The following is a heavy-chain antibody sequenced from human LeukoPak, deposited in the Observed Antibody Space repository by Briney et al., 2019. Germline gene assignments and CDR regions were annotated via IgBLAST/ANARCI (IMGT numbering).Heavy chain of an antibody. CDR1: GGSISSSSYY. CDR3: ARLLLSHQLLTYYYYYYGMDV. CDR2: IYYSGST. J-gene: IGHJ6*02. D-gene: IGHD2-2*01. V-gene: IGHV4-61*05. Sequence: PSETLSLTCTVSGGSISSSSYYWGWLRQPPGKGLEWIGYIYYSGSTNYNPSLKSRVTISVDTSKNQFSLKLSSVTAADTAVYYCARLLLSHQLLTYYYYYYGMDVWGQGTTVTVSS.